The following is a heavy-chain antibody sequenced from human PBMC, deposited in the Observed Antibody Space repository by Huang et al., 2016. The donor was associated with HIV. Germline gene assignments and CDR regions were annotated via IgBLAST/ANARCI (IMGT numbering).Heavy chain of an antibody. CDR1: GYSFTKYA. J-gene: IGHJ6*03. CDR3: ARVSNIFGGDYYYLDV. V-gene: IGHV7-4-1*02. CDR2: MNTISHDP. Sequence: QVQLVQSASELKKPGASVKISCKASGYSFTKYAMTWVRQAPGQGLEWMGWMNTISHDPAYARDVTGRFVFSLDTSVSTAFLQISNLKAEDSGVYYCARVSNIFGGDYYYLDVWGRGTAVTVSS. D-gene: IGHD3-3*02.